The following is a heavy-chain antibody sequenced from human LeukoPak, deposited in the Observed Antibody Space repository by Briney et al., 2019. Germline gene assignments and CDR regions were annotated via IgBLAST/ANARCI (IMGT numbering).Heavy chain of an antibody. D-gene: IGHD6-13*01. J-gene: IGHJ4*02. CDR2: ISTFNGNT. V-gene: IGHV1-18*04. Sequence: ASVKVSCKASGYTFTGYYMHWVRQAPGQGLEWMGWISTFNGNTNYAQKIQGRVTMTTDTSTSTAYMELRSLRSDDTAVYYCARDLPYSSSWESIDYWGPGTLVTVSS. CDR1: GYTFTGYY. CDR3: ARDLPYSSSWESIDY.